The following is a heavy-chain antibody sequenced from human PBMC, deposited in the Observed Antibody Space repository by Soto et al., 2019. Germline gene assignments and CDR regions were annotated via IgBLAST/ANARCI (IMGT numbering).Heavy chain of an antibody. Sequence: QVQLVQSGAEVKRPGSSVKVSCKASGGTFSSHIISWVRQAPGQGLEWMGGIIPLFSTTNYAQKFQGRVTITADESTSTAYMELNSLRSEDTAVYYCVRSSKLTGTRDWGQGTLVTVSS. V-gene: IGHV1-69*01. J-gene: IGHJ4*02. CDR2: IIPLFSTT. D-gene: IGHD1-7*01. CDR3: VRSSKLTGTRD. CDR1: GGTFSSHI.